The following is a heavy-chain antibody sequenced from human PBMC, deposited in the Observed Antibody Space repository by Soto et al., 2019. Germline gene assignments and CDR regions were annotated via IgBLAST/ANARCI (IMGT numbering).Heavy chain of an antibody. CDR2: ISYDGSNK. V-gene: IGHV3-30-3*01. CDR3: ARDALEYYGMDV. J-gene: IGHJ6*02. Sequence: PGGPLRLSCSAPGFTLSSYAMHWVRQAPGKGLEWVAVISYDGSNKYYADSVKGRFTISRDNSKNTLYLQMNSLRAEDTAVYYCARDALEYYGMDVWGQGTTVTVSS. CDR1: GFTLSSYA.